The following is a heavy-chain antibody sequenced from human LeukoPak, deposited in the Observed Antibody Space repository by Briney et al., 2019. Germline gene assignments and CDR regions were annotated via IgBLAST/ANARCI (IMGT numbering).Heavy chain of an antibody. Sequence: SETLSLTCTVSGGSITSYYWSWIRQPAGKGLEWIGRIYTSGSTNYNPSLKSRVTMSVDTSNNQFSPKLSSVTAADTAVYYCVRSGGSGTYYDGSFDYWGQGTLVTVSS. CDR3: VRSGGSGTYYDGSFDY. CDR1: GGSITSYY. CDR2: IYTSGST. D-gene: IGHD1-26*01. J-gene: IGHJ4*02. V-gene: IGHV4-4*07.